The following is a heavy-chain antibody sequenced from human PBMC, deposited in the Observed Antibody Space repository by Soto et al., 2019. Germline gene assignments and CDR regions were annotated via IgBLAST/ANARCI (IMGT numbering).Heavy chain of an antibody. J-gene: IGHJ6*03. Sequence: GAPVKLSCKASGYTFTGNYMYWVRQAPGQGLERMGWINPNSGGTNYAQKFQGWVTMTRDTSISTAYMEMSRLRSDDTAVYYCARDGSRYFDPEGYYYYYMDVWGKGTTVIVSS. CDR3: ARDGSRYFDPEGYYYYYMDV. CDR2: INPNSGGT. CDR1: GYTFTGNY. D-gene: IGHD3-9*01. V-gene: IGHV1-2*04.